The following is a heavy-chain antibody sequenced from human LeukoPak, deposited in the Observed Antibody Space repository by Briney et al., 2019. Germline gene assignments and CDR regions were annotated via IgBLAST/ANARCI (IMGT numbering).Heavy chain of an antibody. CDR2: IIPIFGTA. J-gene: IGHJ5*02. CDR1: GGTFSSYA. Sequence: GASVKVSCKASGGTFSSYAISWVRQAPGQGLEWMGGIIPIFGTANYAQKFQGRVTITTDESTSTAYMELSSLRSEDTAVYYCARNVVPARNENWFDPWGQGTLVTVSS. D-gene: IGHD2-2*01. V-gene: IGHV1-69*05. CDR3: ARNVVPARNENWFDP.